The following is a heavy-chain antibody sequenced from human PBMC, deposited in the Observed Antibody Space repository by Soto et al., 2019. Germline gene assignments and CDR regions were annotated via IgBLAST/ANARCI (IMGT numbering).Heavy chain of an antibody. J-gene: IGHJ4*02. V-gene: IGHV3-30*18. CDR2: ISHGATRK. CDR1: RFTFSDYG. CDR3: AKDWVGGSNRYQLDY. Sequence: PGGSLRLSCAASRFTFSDYGMHWVRQAPGKGLEWVAGISHGATRKSYSDSVKGRFIISRDNSKKMLYLQLNSLRREGTAVYYCAKDWVGGSNRYQLDYWGRGTLVTVS. D-gene: IGHD4-4*01.